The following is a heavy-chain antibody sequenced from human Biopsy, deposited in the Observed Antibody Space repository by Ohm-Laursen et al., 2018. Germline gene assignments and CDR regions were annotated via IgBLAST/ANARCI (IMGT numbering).Heavy chain of an antibody. D-gene: IGHD2-2*01. CDR1: GGTYGGYY. J-gene: IGHJ5*02. Sequence: GTLSLTCAVYGGTYGGYYWSWTRQPPGKGLEWIGEVHHDGRANYNPSLKSRVTISGDMSKKQFSLKLSGVTAADTAVYYCARFIVPSLHCSNGVCPIRWFDPWGQGTLVTVFS. V-gene: IGHV4-34*01. CDR3: ARFIVPSLHCSNGVCPIRWFDP. CDR2: VHHDGRA.